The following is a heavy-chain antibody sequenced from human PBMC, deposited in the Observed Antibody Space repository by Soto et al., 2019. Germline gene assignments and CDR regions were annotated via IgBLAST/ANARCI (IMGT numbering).Heavy chain of an antibody. CDR3: ARDCSGGSCGHAFDI. CDR2: INAGNGNT. D-gene: IGHD2-15*01. V-gene: IGHV1-3*01. CDR1: GYTFTNYA. J-gene: IGHJ3*02. Sequence: ASVKVSCKASGYTFTNYAMHWVRQAPGQRLEWMGWINAGNGNTKYSQKFQGRVTITRDTSASTAYMELSSLRSEDTAVYYCARDCSGGSCGHAFDIWGQGTMVTVSS.